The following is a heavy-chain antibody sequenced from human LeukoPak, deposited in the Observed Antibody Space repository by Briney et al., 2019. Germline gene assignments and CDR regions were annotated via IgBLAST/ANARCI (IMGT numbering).Heavy chain of an antibody. CDR1: GYTFTSYY. J-gene: IGHJ6*02. CDR2: INPSGGST. D-gene: IGHD6-6*01. V-gene: IGHV1-46*01. CDR3: ATYSSSSGYYYYGMDV. Sequence: GASVKVSCKASGYTFTSYYMHWVRQAPGQGLEWMGIINPSGGSTSYAQKFQGRVTMTRDTSTSTVYMELSSLRSEDTAVYYCATYSSSSGYYYYGMDVWGQGTTVTVSS.